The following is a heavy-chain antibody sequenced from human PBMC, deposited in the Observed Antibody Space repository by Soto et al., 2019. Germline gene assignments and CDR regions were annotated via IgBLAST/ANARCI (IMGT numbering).Heavy chain of an antibody. V-gene: IGHV4-30-4*08. CDR1: GGSISSEYFH. J-gene: IGHJ6*02. CDR2: IHYTGSI. D-gene: IGHD2-21*02. Sequence: ASETLSLTCAVSGGSISSEYFHWTWIRQSPGKGLEWIGYIHYTGSIMYNPSFKSRLTMAVDTTKIQFSLQLTSVTAADTAVYFCAREDDGGDRDYYGLDVWGQGTTVTVSS. CDR3: AREDDGGDRDYYGLDV.